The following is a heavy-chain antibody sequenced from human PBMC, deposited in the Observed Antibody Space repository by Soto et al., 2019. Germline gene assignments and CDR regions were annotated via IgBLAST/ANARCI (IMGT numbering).Heavy chain of an antibody. CDR3: ARPYYDGSGYANDY. CDR2: IRSKANSYAT. V-gene: IGHV3-73*01. J-gene: IGHJ4*02. D-gene: IGHD3-22*01. CDR1: GFTFSGSA. Sequence: HPGGSLRLSCAASGFTFSGSAMHWVRQASGKGLEWVGRIRSKANSYATAYAASVKGRFTISRDDSKNTAYLQMNSLKTEDTAVSGCARPYYDGSGYANDYWGQGTMVTVSS.